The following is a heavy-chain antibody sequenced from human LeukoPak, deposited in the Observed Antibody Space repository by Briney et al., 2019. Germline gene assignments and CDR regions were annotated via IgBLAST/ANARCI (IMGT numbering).Heavy chain of an antibody. Sequence: GGSLRLSCAASGFTFSSYGMHWVRQAPGKGLGWVAFIRYDGSNKYYADSVKGRFTISRDNSENTLYLQMNSLRAEDTAVYYCAKEGDDSSGYYRYYFDYWGQGTLVTVSS. D-gene: IGHD3-22*01. V-gene: IGHV3-30*02. J-gene: IGHJ4*02. CDR2: IRYDGSNK. CDR1: GFTFSSYG. CDR3: AKEGDDSSGYYRYYFDY.